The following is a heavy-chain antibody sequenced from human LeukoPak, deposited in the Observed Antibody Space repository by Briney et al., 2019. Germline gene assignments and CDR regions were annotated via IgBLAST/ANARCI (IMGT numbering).Heavy chain of an antibody. D-gene: IGHD2-2*01. CDR3: ARLVVVPAAIQDYYYYYMDV. V-gene: IGHV4-34*01. Sequence: SGTLSLTCAVYGASFSGYYWSWIRQPPGKGLEWVGEINHSGSTNYNPSLKSRVTISVDTSKNQFSLKLSSVTAADTAVYYCARLVVVPAAIQDYYYYYMDVWGKGTTVTVSS. CDR1: GASFSGYY. J-gene: IGHJ6*03. CDR2: INHSGST.